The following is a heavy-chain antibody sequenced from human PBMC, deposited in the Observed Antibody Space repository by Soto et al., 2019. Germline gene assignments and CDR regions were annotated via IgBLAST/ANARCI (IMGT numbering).Heavy chain of an antibody. CDR1: GFAFSTYG. CDR2: ISYDGTDK. V-gene: IGHV3-30*18. D-gene: IGHD6-19*01. CDR3: AKDFGAWSDS. Sequence: QVHLVESGGGVVQPGRSLTISCVGSGFAFSTYGMHWVRQAPAKGLEWVALISYDGTDKYYADSVKGRFSISRDNSKQTLSLQMDSLRPEDTAVYYCAKDFGAWSDSWGQGTLVTVSS. J-gene: IGHJ5*02.